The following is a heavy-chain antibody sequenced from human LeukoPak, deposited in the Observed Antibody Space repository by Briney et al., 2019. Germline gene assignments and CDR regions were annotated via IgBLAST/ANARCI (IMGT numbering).Heavy chain of an antibody. J-gene: IGHJ4*02. CDR1: GGSISSYC. V-gene: IGHV4-59*01. D-gene: IGHD2-21*02. Sequence: SESLSLTCTVPGGSISSYCWSWVRQPPGKGLEWIGYIYYSGSTNYNTSLKSRVTISVDTSKTQFSLNLSSVTAADTAVYYCARVLEACGGDCYPDYFDYGGQGTLVTVSS. CDR3: ARVLEACGGDCYPDYFDY. CDR2: IYYSGST.